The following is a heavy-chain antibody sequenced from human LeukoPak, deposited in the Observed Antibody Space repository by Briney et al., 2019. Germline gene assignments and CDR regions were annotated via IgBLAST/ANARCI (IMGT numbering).Heavy chain of an antibody. CDR3: AKGAYGDYVYY. V-gene: IGHV3-30-3*01. CDR1: GFTFSSYA. Sequence: GGSLRLSCAASGFTFSSYAMHWVRQAPGKGLEWVAVISYDGSNKYYADSVKGRFTISRDNSKNTLYLQMNSLRAEDTAVYYCAKGAYGDYVYYWGQGTLVTVSS. D-gene: IGHD4-17*01. J-gene: IGHJ4*02. CDR2: ISYDGSNK.